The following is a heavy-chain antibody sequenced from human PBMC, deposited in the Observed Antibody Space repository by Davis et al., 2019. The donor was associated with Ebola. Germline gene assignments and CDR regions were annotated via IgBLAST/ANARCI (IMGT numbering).Heavy chain of an antibody. CDR3: AREGSSGWYLDY. J-gene: IGHJ4*02. V-gene: IGHV3-21*01. CDR2: ISSSSSYI. D-gene: IGHD6-19*01. CDR1: GFTFSSYS. Sequence: GESLKISCAASGFTFSSYSMNWVRQAPGKGLEWVSPISSSSSYIYYADSVKGRFTISRDNAKNSLYLQMNSLRAEDTAVYYCAREGSSGWYLDYWGQGTLVTVSS.